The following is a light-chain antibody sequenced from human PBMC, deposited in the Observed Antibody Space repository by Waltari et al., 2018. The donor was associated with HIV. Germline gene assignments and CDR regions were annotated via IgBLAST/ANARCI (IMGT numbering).Light chain of an antibody. V-gene: IGLV1-51*01. CDR2: PNN. CDR3: GTWDTSLSAGL. Sequence: QSVFTQPPSVSAAPAQRLTISFSASPSTIRTTYVSWYHQFPGTAPKLLMYPNNHRSSGIPDRFSGSKSGTSATLAITGLQTEDEADYYCGTWDTSLSAGLFGGGTKVTVL. CDR1: PSTIRTTY. J-gene: IGLJ2*01.